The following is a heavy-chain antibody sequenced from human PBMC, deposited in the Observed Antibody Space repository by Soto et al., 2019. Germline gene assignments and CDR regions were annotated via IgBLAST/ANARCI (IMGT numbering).Heavy chain of an antibody. Sequence: QVQLVESGGGVVQPGRSLRLSCAASGFTFSSYGMHWVRQAPGKGLELGAVIWYDGSNNYYAESVKGRFTISRDNSQNTLYLPKTSLRAEDTAVYYCARREGRYGYIYIGGQGTMITVSS. CDR3: ARREGRYGYIYI. CDR1: GFTFSSYG. J-gene: IGHJ3*02. V-gene: IGHV3-33*01. CDR2: IWYDGSNN. D-gene: IGHD3-16*01.